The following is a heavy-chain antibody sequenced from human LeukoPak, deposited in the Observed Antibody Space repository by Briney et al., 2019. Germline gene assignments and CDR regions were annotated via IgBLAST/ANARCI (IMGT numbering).Heavy chain of an antibody. Sequence: PSETLSLTCAVYGGSFSGYYWSWIRQPPGKGLEWIGSIYYSGSTYYNPSLKSRVTISVDTSKNQFSLKLSSVTAADTAVYYCARLECSSTSCYGTPFDYWGQGTLVTVSS. J-gene: IGHJ4*02. D-gene: IGHD2-2*01. CDR1: GGSFSGYY. CDR2: IYYSGST. CDR3: ARLECSSTSCYGTPFDY. V-gene: IGHV4-34*01.